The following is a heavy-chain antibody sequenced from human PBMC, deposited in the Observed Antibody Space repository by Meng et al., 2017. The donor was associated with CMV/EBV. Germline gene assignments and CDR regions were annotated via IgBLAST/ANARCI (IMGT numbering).Heavy chain of an antibody. V-gene: IGHV3-21*01. D-gene: IGHD3-3*01. J-gene: IGHJ4*02. CDR1: GFTFSSYS. CDR3: ARGNDFWSGPDDY. Sequence: GESLKTPCAASGFTFSSYSMNWVRQAPGKGLEWVSSISSSSSYIYYADSVKGRFTISRDNAKNSLYLQMNSLRAEDTAVYYCARGNDFWSGPDDYWGQGTLVTVSS. CDR2: ISSSSSYI.